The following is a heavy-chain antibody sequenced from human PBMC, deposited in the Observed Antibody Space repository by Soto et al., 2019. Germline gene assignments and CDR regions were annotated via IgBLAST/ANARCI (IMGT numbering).Heavy chain of an antibody. CDR3: AKMELLYDSYFDY. Sequence: PGGSLRLSCAASGFTFSSYAISWVRQAPGKGLEWVSAISGSGGSTYYADSVKGRFTISRDNSKNTLYLQMNSLRAEDTAVYYCAKMELLYDSYFDYWGQGTLVTVSS. CDR2: ISGSGGST. J-gene: IGHJ4*02. CDR1: GFTFSSYA. D-gene: IGHD1-26*01. V-gene: IGHV3-23*01.